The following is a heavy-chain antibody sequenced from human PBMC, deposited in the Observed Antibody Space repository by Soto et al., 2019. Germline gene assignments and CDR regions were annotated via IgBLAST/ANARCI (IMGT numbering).Heavy chain of an antibody. V-gene: IGHV3-23*01. CDR2: INKDGGTT. CDR1: GFTFSDHF. CDR3: AKDLHWYGMDV. J-gene: IGHJ6*02. D-gene: IGHD1-20*01. Sequence: EVQLLESGGGLVQPGESLRLSCAASGFTFSDHFMNWVRQAPGKGLEWVSGINKDGGTTQNADFVRGRFTISRDNSRNTLYLQMNSVRAEDTALYYCAKDLHWYGMDVWGQGTTVTVS.